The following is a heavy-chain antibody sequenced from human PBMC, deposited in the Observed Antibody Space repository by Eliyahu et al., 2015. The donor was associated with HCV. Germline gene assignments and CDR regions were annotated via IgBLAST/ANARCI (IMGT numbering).Heavy chain of an antibody. V-gene: IGHV3-9*01. CDR1: GFTFDDYA. CDR2: ISWNSGSI. Sequence: EVQLVESGGGLVQPGRSLRLSCAASGFTFDDYAMHWVRQAPGKGLEWVSGISWNSGSIGYADSVKGRFTISRDNTKNSLYLQMNSLRAEDTALYYCAKAHYYDSSGYFDYWGQGTLVTVSS. CDR3: AKAHYYDSSGYFDY. J-gene: IGHJ4*02. D-gene: IGHD3-22*01.